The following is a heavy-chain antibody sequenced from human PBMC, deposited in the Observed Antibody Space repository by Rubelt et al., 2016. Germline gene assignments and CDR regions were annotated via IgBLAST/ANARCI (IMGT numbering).Heavy chain of an antibody. CDR3: ARRRRYSGSSYWYFDL. CDR1: GGSFSGYY. V-gene: IGHV4-34*01. Sequence: QVQLQQWGAGLLKPSETLSLTCAVYGGSFSGYYWSWIRQPPGKGLEWIGEIHHSGSTNYNPSLKSRVTISVGTSKNQFSRKLSSVTAADTAVYYCARRRRYSGSSYWYFDLWGRGTLVTVSS. J-gene: IGHJ2*01. D-gene: IGHD1-26*01. CDR2: IHHSGST.